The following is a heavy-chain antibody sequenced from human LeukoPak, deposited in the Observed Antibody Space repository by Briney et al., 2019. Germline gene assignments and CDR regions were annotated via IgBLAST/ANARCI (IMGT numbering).Heavy chain of an antibody. Sequence: GGAVNVSCKASVYTFTSYVISGVRQAPGQGREGVGLIIGYNGNTNYAQKLQGRVTITTDTTTSTAYIELRTLRYDNTPVYYCAREYVWGSYRYRDYWGQGTLVTVSS. CDR1: VYTFTSYV. CDR3: AREYVWGSYRYRDY. V-gene: IGHV1-18*01. CDR2: IIGYNGNT. D-gene: IGHD3-16*02. J-gene: IGHJ4*02.